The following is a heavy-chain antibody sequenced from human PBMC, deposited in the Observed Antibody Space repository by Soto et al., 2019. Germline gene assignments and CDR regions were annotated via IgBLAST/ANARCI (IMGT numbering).Heavy chain of an antibody. D-gene: IGHD5-18*01. Sequence: NPSETLSLTCAVYGGSFSGYYWSWIRQPPGKGLEWIGEINHSGSTNYNPSLKSRVTISVDTSKNQFSLKLSSVTAADTAVYYCASASPGYSYGPYYYYYYGMDVWRQGTTVTVSS. V-gene: IGHV4-34*01. CDR2: INHSGST. J-gene: IGHJ6*02. CDR1: GGSFSGYY. CDR3: ASASPGYSYGPYYYYYYGMDV.